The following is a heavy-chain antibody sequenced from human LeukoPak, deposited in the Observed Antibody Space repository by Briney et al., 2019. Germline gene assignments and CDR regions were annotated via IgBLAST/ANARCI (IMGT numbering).Heavy chain of an antibody. V-gene: IGHV3-74*01. D-gene: IGHD2-15*01. CDR3: ATGSGHAFDI. CDR1: GFTFSSYW. CDR2: IHSDGSST. J-gene: IGHJ3*02. Sequence: PGGSLRLSCAASGFTFSSYWMHWIRQAPGKGQVWVSRIHSDGSSTGYADSVKGRFTISRDNAKNTLYLQMNSLRAEDTAVYYCATGSGHAFDIWGQGTMVTVSS.